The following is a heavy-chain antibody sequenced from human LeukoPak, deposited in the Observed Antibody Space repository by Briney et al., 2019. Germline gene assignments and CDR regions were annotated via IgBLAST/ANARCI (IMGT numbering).Heavy chain of an antibody. J-gene: IGHJ6*03. V-gene: IGHV4-34*01. CDR3: ARGKQTTYYYYYYMDV. CDR1: GGPFSGYY. D-gene: IGHD4-11*01. CDR2: INHSGST. Sequence: SETLSLTCAVYGGPFSGYYWSWIRRPPGKGLEWIGEINHSGSTNYNPSLKSRVTISVDTSKNQFSLKLSSVTAADTAVYYCARGKQTTYYYYYYMDVWGKGTTVTVSS.